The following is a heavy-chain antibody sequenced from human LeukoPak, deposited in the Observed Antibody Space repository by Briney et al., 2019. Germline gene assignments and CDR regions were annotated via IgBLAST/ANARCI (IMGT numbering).Heavy chain of an antibody. CDR3: ARDPSDYYDSSGYYGSRVGY. Sequence: GSLSLSCAASGFTVSSNYMSWVRQAPGKGLEWVSVIYSGGSTYYADSVKGRFTIPRDNSKNTLYLQMNSLRAEDTAVYYCARDPSDYYDSSGYYGSRVGYWGQGTLVTVSS. CDR2: IYSGGST. V-gene: IGHV3-66*02. CDR1: GFTVSSNY. J-gene: IGHJ4*02. D-gene: IGHD3-22*01.